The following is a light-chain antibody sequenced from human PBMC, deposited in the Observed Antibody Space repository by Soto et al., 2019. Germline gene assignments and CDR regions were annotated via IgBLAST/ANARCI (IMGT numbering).Light chain of an antibody. CDR2: DAS. CDR3: QQFNNYLIT. J-gene: IGKJ5*01. CDR1: QGISRS. V-gene: IGKV1D-13*01. Sequence: AIQLTQSPSSLSASVGDRVTITCRASQGISRSLAWYQQKPGKAPKLLIYDASSLESGVPSRFSGSGSGTDFTLTISSLQPEDFATYYCQQFNNYLITFGQGTRLENK.